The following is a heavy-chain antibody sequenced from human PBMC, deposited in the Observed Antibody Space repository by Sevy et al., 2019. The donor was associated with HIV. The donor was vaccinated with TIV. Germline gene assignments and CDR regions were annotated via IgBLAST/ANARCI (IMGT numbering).Heavy chain of an antibody. V-gene: IGHV3-49*04. CDR3: TRRNDYVWGSYRSSKRNFDY. CDR1: GFTFGDYA. CDR2: IRSKAYGGTT. Sequence: GGSLRLSCTASGFTFGDYAMSWVRQAPGKGLEWLGFIRSKAYGGTTEYAASVKGRFTISRDDSKSIAYLQMNSLKTEDTAVDYCTRRNDYVWGSYRSSKRNFDYWGQGTLVTVSS. D-gene: IGHD3-16*02. J-gene: IGHJ4*02.